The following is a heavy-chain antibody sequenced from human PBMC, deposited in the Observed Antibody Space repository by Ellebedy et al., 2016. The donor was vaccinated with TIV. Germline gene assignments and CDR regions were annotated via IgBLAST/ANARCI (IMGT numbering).Heavy chain of an antibody. CDR1: GFTFNIYA. CDR3: TKNSVNSSAFYSPYAS. V-gene: IGHV3-23*01. CDR2: ISGLGDST. J-gene: IGHJ5*02. D-gene: IGHD3-22*01. Sequence: GESLKISCATSGFTFNIYAMAWVRQAPGQGLECVSAISGLGDSTHYADSVKGRFSISRDNSKNTLYLQMNTLRAEDTAVYYCTKNSVNSSAFYSPYASWGQGTLVTVSS.